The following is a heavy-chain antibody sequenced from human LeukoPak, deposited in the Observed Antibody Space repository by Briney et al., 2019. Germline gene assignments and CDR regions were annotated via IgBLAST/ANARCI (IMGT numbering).Heavy chain of an antibody. D-gene: IGHD5-12*01. V-gene: IGHV4-38-2*01. CDR1: GYSISSGYY. CDR2: IYHSGST. J-gene: IGHJ4*02. CDR3: ARPVQSGYDYDY. Sequence: SETLSLTCAVSGYSISSGYYWGWIRQPPGKGLEWIGSIYHSGSTHYNPSLKSRVTISVDTSKNQFSLKLSSVTAADTAVYYCARPVQSGYDYDYWGQGTLVTVSS.